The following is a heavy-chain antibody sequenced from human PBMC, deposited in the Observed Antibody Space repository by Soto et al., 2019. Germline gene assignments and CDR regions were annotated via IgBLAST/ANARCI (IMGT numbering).Heavy chain of an antibody. D-gene: IGHD2-2*01. CDR1: GGSFSGYY. CDR3: ARARLVVVPAAVGY. CDR2: IYHSGSA. J-gene: IGHJ4*02. Sequence: PSETLSLTCAVHGGSFSGYYWSWVRQSPGKGLEWIGEIYHSGSANYNPSLQSRVALSVDASKSQFSLKLTSVTAADTAVYYCARARLVVVPAAVGYWGQGXLVTVSS. V-gene: IGHV4-34*01.